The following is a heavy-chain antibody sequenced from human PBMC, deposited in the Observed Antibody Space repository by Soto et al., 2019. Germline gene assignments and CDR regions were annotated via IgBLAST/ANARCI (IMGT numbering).Heavy chain of an antibody. CDR1: GVSISSGGYY. V-gene: IGHV4-31*03. Sequence: TLSLTCTVSGVSISSGGYYWSWIRQHPGKGLEWIGYIYYSGRTYYNPSLHSRVSIAVDTTENQFSLKLTSVTAADTSVYYCARGSFSSSSSWFDPWGRGTLVTSPQ. J-gene: IGHJ5*02. CDR2: IYYSGRT. D-gene: IGHD6-6*01. CDR3: ARGSFSSSSSWFDP.